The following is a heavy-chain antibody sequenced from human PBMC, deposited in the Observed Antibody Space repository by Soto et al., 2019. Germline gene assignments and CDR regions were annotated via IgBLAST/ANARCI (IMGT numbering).Heavy chain of an antibody. J-gene: IGHJ3*02. CDR1: GFAFSNYA. V-gene: IGHV3-23*01. CDR2: ISGSGIST. Sequence: EMQLLASGGDLVQPGGSLRLSCAASGFAFSNYAMTWVRQAPGKGLEYVSAISGSGISTYYADSMKGRFIISRDNSRNTLFLHIDSLRAEDTAVYYCAKDRDDIEMVDAFEMWGQGTMVTVSS. CDR3: AKDRDDIEMVDAFEM. D-gene: IGHD2-15*01.